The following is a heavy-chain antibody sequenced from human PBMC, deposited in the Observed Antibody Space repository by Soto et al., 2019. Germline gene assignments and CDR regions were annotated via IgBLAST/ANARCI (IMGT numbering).Heavy chain of an antibody. CDR3: TAGYCSGGSCYSVVY. V-gene: IGHV3-15*01. J-gene: IGHJ4*02. CDR2: IKRRADGGTT. Sequence: EVQLVESGGGLVKPGGPLSLSCAASGFTFSNVWMSWVRQAPGKGLEWVGRIKRRADGGTTDYATPVIGRFTVSRDDSKNTLFLQMNSLKTEDTAVYYCTAGYCSGGSCYSVVYWGQGTLVTVSS. D-gene: IGHD2-15*01. CDR1: GFTFSNVW.